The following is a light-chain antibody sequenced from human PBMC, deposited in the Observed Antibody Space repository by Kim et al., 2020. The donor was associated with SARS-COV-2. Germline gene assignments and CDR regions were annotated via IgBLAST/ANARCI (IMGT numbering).Light chain of an antibody. J-gene: IGKJ1*01. CDR3: QQYGSSPT. CDR1: QSVSRNY. Sequence: EIVLTQSPGTLSLSPGERATLSCRASQSVSRNYLAWYRQKPGQAPRLLIYGASSRATGIPDRFSGSGSGTDFTLTISRLEPEDFAVYYCQQYGSSPTFGQGTKVDIK. V-gene: IGKV3-20*01. CDR2: GAS.